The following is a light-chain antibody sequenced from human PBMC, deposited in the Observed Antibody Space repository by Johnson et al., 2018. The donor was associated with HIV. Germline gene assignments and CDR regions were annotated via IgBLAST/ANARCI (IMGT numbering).Light chain of an antibody. CDR2: ENN. Sequence: QSVLTQPPSVSAAPGQKVTISCSGSSSNIGTNYVSWYQQFPGTAPKLLIYENNKRPSGVPDRFSGSKSGTSAPLAISGLQAEAEADYYCAAWDDNLNGPGYVFVAGTKVTVL. V-gene: IGLV1-51*02. CDR3: AAWDDNLNGPGYV. CDR1: SSNIGTNY. J-gene: IGLJ1*01.